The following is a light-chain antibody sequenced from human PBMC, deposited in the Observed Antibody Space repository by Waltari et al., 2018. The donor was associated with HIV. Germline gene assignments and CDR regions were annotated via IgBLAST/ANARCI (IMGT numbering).Light chain of an antibody. V-gene: IGLV2-14*03. CDR1: DSDFGLYNF. CDR3: ASFTGDHTLV. CDR2: ALD. J-gene: IGLJ3*02. Sequence: SAVTQPASVSGLPGQSITISCPGDDSDFGLYNFVSWYQQHPGTLPSLSLYALDSRASGFSDRFSGSMSGHTASLNISGLRAEDEADYYCASFTGDHTLVFGGGTKVTVL.